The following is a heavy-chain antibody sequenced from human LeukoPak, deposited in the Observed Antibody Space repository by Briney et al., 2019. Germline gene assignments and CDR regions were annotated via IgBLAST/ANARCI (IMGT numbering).Heavy chain of an antibody. CDR1: GGSISTNSYY. Sequence: SETLSLTCTVSGGSISTNSYYWGWIRQPPGKGLKWIGSIYYSGSTYYNPSLRSRVTISVNTSKNQFSLKLSSVTATDTAVYYCARTLSDSGLSYWGQGTLVTVSS. V-gene: IGHV4-39*01. J-gene: IGHJ4*02. CDR2: IYYSGST. CDR3: ARTLSDSGLSY. D-gene: IGHD3/OR15-3a*01.